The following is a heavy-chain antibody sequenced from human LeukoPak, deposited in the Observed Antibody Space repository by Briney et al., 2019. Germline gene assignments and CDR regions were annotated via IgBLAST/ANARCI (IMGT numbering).Heavy chain of an antibody. V-gene: IGHV3-48*03. CDR1: GFTFGSYE. Sequence: PGGPLRLSCAASGFTFGSYEMNWVRQAPGRGLEWVSYISSSGSTIYYADSVKGRFTISRENAKNSLYLQMNSLRAGDTAIYYCAKDLRWGLDYWGQGTLVTVSS. CDR2: ISSSGSTI. D-gene: IGHD4-23*01. J-gene: IGHJ4*02. CDR3: AKDLRWGLDY.